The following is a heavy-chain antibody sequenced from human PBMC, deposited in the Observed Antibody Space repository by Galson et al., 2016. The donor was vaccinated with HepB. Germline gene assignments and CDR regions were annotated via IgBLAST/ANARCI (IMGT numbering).Heavy chain of an antibody. D-gene: IGHD4-11*01. V-gene: IGHV3-21*01. J-gene: IGHJ4*02. CDR1: GFTFSTNS. Sequence: SLRLSCAASGFTFSTNSMNWVRQAPGKGLEWVSSISSGSAYKYYADSVKGRFTTSRDNAKNSLYLQMNSLRVEDTAVYYCAKGTTDLGDDWGQGIVVTVSP. CDR3: AKGTTDLGDD. CDR2: ISSGSAYK.